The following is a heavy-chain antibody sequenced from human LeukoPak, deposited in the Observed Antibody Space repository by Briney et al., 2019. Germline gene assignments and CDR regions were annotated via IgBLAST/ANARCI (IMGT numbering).Heavy chain of an antibody. CDR2: IYYSGST. CDR3: ARDDSSGYYLVSGPLNEYYFDY. CDR1: GGSISSSSYY. Sequence: ASETLSLTCTVSGGSISSSSYYWGWIRQPPGKGLEWIGSIYYSGSTYYNPSLKSRVTISVDTSKNQFSLKLSSVTAADTAVYYCARDDSSGYYLVSGPLNEYYFDYWGQGTLVTVSS. J-gene: IGHJ4*02. D-gene: IGHD3-22*01. V-gene: IGHV4-39*07.